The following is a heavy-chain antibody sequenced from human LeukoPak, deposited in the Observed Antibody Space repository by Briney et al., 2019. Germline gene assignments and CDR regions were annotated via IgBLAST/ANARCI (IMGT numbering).Heavy chain of an antibody. D-gene: IGHD6-19*01. J-gene: IGHJ3*02. CDR2: ISSSSSYI. V-gene: IGHV3-21*01. Sequence: GGSLRLSCAASGFTFSSYSMNWVRQAPGKGLEWVSSISSSSSYIYYADSVKGRFTISRDNAKNSLYLQMNSLRAEDTAVYYCARGPIAVAALIGFDIWGQGTMVTVSS. CDR1: GFTFSSYS. CDR3: ARGPIAVAALIGFDI.